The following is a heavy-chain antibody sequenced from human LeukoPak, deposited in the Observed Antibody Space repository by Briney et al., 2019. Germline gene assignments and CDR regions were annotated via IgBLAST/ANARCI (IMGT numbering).Heavy chain of an antibody. D-gene: IGHD2-15*01. V-gene: IGHV4-59*01. CDR3: ATLREGYCSGGSCYDFGMDV. CDR2: IYYSGST. J-gene: IGHJ6*02. Sequence: PSETLSLTCTVSGGSISSYYWSWIRQPPGKGLEWIGYIYYSGSTNYNPSLKSRVTISVDTSKNQFSLKLSSVTAADTAVYYGATLREGYCSGGSCYDFGMDVWGQGTTVTVSS. CDR1: GGSISSYY.